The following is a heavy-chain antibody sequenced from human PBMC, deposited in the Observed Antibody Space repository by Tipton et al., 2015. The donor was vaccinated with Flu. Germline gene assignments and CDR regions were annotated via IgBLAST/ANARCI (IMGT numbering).Heavy chain of an antibody. V-gene: IGHV3-66*01. CDR3: ARYYYDSSEVFDY. D-gene: IGHD3-22*01. J-gene: IGHJ4*02. CDR2: IYSGGST. CDR1: GFTFSSNY. Sequence: SLRLSCAAPGFTFSSNYMSWVRQAPGKGLEWVSVIYSGGSTYYADSVKGRFTISRDNSKNTLYLQMNSLRAEDTAVYYCARYYYDSSEVFDYWGQGTLVTVSS.